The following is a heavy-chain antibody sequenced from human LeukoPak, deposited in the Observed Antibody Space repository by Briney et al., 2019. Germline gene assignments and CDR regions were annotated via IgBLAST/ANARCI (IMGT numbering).Heavy chain of an antibody. CDR3: ARGPVPAAKVSWFDP. CDR2: INHSGST. J-gene: IGHJ5*02. V-gene: IGHV4-34*01. CDR1: GGSFSGYY. Sequence: SETLSLTCAVYGGSFSGYYWSWIRQPPGKGLEWIGEINHSGSTNYNPSLKSRVTISVDTSKNQFSLKLSSVTAADTAVYYCARGPVPAAKVSWFDPWGQGTLVTVSS. D-gene: IGHD2-2*01.